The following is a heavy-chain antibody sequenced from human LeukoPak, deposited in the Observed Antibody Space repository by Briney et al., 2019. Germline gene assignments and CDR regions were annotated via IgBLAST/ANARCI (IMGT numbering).Heavy chain of an antibody. J-gene: IGHJ3*02. V-gene: IGHV3-7*01. CDR2: IREDGTEK. CDR1: GFTFSGAW. D-gene: IGHD3-3*01. Sequence: GGSLRLSCTASGFTFSGAWMTWVRQAPGKGLEWVANIREDGTEKNYVDSVKGRFTISRDNAKNSLYLQMNSLRAEDTAVYYCARLGGIFGVVTLDAFDIWGQGTMVTVSS. CDR3: ARLGGIFGVVTLDAFDI.